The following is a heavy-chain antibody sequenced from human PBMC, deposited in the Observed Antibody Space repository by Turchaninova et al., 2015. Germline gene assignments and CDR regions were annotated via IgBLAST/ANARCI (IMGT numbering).Heavy chain of an antibody. CDR3: ARHYSAVTTSWYVGV. V-gene: IGHV4-39*01. Sequence: QLQLQAXXXGLXXPSETLSPXCXVSXXPSTIGDYSWAWLRQPPGKVLDVIGSLYETGTAYYNPSLKSRVTISVDRSNTQLSLLVTSVTAADTAVYYCARHYSAVTTSWYVGVWGRGTLVTVSS. J-gene: IGHJ2*01. CDR1: XXPSTIGDYS. D-gene: IGHD4-17*01. CDR2: LYETGTA.